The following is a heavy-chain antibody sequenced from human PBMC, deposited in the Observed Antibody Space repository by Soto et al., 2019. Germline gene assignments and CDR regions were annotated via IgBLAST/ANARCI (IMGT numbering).Heavy chain of an antibody. Sequence: EVQLVETGGGLIQPGGSLRLSCAASGFTVSSNYMSWVRQAPGKGLEWVSVIYSGGSTYYADSVKGRFTISRDNSKNTLYLQMNSLRAADTAVYYCARVVLELRGMYYWCQGTLVTVSS. D-gene: IGHD1-7*01. CDR2: IYSGGST. CDR1: GFTVSSNY. J-gene: IGHJ4*02. CDR3: ARVVLELRGMYY. V-gene: IGHV3-53*02.